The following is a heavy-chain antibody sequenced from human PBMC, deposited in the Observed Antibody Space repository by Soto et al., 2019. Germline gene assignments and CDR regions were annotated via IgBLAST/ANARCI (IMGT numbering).Heavy chain of an antibody. Sequence: QVQLVQSGAEVKKPGSSVKVSCKASGGTFSSYAISWVRQAPGQGLEWMGGIIPIFGTANYAQKFQGRVTNTADEXXSXAXXELSSLRSEDTAVYYCASRRDGSNFGLGSVGYFDYWGQGTLVTVSS. CDR3: ASRRDGSNFGLGSVGYFDY. J-gene: IGHJ4*02. CDR1: GGTFSSYA. CDR2: IIPIFGTA. V-gene: IGHV1-69*12. D-gene: IGHD3-3*01.